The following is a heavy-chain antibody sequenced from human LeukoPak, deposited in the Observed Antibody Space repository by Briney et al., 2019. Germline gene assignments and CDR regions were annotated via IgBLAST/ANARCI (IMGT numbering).Heavy chain of an antibody. D-gene: IGHD2-2*01. Sequence: GGSLRLSCAASGFTFSDYAMHWVRQAPGKGLEYVSAISHNGGSTYYAHSVKGRFTISRDNSKNTLYLQLGSLRDEDMAVYYCARERRFCTSTSCYCFFDYWGQGTLVNVSS. CDR2: ISHNGGST. CDR3: ARERRFCTSTSCYCFFDY. J-gene: IGHJ4*02. CDR1: GFTFSDYA. V-gene: IGHV3-64*01.